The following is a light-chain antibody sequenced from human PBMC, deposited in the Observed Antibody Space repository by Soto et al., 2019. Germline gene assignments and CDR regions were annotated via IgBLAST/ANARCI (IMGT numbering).Light chain of an antibody. J-gene: IGKJ3*01. CDR2: AAS. CDR3: QQLNSYPIFT. CDR1: QGISSY. Sequence: DIQLTQSPSFLSASVGDRVTITCRASQGISSYLAWYQQKPGKAPKLLLYAASTLQSGVPSRFSGSGSGTEFTLTIRSLQPEDFAIYYCQQLNSYPIFTFGPGTKVDIK. V-gene: IGKV1-9*01.